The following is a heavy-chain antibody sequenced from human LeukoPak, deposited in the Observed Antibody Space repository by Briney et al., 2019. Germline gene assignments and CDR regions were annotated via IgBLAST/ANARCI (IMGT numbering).Heavy chain of an antibody. CDR1: GFTFSSYS. J-gene: IGHJ4*02. CDR2: ISDDGTNT. V-gene: IGHV3-30*04. CDR3: ARSSSSRYTYYFDY. Sequence: GGSLRLSCAASGFTFSSYSMHWVRQAPGKGLEWVSFISDDGTNTYYADSVKGRFTISRDNSKNTLYLQMDSLSAEDTALYYCARSSSSRYTYYFDYWGTGTIVTASS. D-gene: IGHD6-19*01.